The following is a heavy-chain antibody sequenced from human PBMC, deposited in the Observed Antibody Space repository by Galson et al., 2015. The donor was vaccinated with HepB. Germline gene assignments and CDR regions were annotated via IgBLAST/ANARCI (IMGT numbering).Heavy chain of an antibody. D-gene: IGHD3-10*01. CDR2: IYYSGST. Sequence: SETLSLTCTVSGGSISSSSYYWGWIRQPPGKGLEWIGSIYYSGSTYYNPSLKSRVTISVDTSKNQFSLKLSSVTAADTAVYYCARVLWFGELFTYPSLDYWGQGTLVTVSS. CDR1: GGSISSSSYY. J-gene: IGHJ4*02. CDR3: ARVLWFGELFTYPSLDY. V-gene: IGHV4-39*07.